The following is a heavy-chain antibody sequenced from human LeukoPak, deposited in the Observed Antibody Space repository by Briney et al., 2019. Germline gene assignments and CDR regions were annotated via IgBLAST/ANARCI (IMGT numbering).Heavy chain of an antibody. CDR3: ARDRYSSVDY. CDR2: ISSSSSTI. Sequence: PGGSLRLSCAASGFTFSSYSMNWVRQAPGKGLEWVSYISSSSSTIYYADSVKGRFTISRDNAKNSLYLQMNSLRAEDTAVYYCARDRYSSVDYWGQGTLVTVSS. J-gene: IGHJ4*02. D-gene: IGHD6-19*01. CDR1: GFTFSSYS. V-gene: IGHV3-48*04.